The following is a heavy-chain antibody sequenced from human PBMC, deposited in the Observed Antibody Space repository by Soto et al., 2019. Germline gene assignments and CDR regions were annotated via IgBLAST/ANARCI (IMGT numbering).Heavy chain of an antibody. Sequence: GASVKVSCKASGYTFTSYGISWVRQAPGQGLEWMGWISAYNGNTNYAQKLQGRVTMTTDTSTSTAYMELRSLRSDDTAVYYCARATIRFLEWSKGLDYWGQGTLVTVSS. CDR3: ARATIRFLEWSKGLDY. J-gene: IGHJ4*02. CDR2: ISAYNGNT. V-gene: IGHV1-18*01. D-gene: IGHD3-3*01. CDR1: GYTFTSYG.